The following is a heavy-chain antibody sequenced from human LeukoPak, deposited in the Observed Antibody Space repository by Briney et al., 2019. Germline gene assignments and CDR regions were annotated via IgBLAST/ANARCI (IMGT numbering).Heavy chain of an antibody. CDR1: GFTFSSYA. Sequence: SGGSLRLSCAAPGFTFSSYAMNWVRQAPGKGLEWVSSISGSGGSTYYADSVKGRFTISRDNSKNTLYLQMNSLRAEDTAVFYCAKSPYYDFWSGPGKNWFDPWGQGTLVTVSS. J-gene: IGHJ5*02. V-gene: IGHV3-23*01. D-gene: IGHD3-3*01. CDR2: ISGSGGST. CDR3: AKSPYYDFWSGPGKNWFDP.